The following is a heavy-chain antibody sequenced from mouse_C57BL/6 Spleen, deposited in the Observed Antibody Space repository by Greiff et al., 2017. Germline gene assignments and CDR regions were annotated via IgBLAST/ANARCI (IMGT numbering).Heavy chain of an antibody. V-gene: IGHV5-16*01. Sequence: EVQRVESEGGLVQPGSSMKLSCTASGFTFSDYYMAWVRQVPEKGLEWVANINYDGSSTYYLDSLKSRFIISRDNAKNILYLQMSSLKSEDTATYYCARDEGSNYASWFAYWGQGTLVTVSA. CDR1: GFTFSDYY. J-gene: IGHJ3*01. D-gene: IGHD2-5*01. CDR2: INYDGSST. CDR3: ARDEGSNYASWFAY.